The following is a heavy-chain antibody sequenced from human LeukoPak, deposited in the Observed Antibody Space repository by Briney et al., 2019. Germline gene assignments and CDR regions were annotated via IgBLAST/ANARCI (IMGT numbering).Heavy chain of an antibody. CDR1: GGSFSGYY. V-gene: IGHV4-34*01. CDR3: ARLSVSRGY. J-gene: IGHJ4*02. D-gene: IGHD4-11*01. Sequence: PSETLSLTCAVYGGSFSGYYWSWIRQPPGKGLEWIGEINHSGSTNYNPSLKSRVTISVDTSKNQFSLKLSSVTAADTAVYYCARLSVSRGYWGQGTLVTVSS. CDR2: INHSGST.